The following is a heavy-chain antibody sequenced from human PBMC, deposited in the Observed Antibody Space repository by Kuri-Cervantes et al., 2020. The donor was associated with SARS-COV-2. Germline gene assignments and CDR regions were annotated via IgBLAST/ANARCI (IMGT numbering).Heavy chain of an antibody. CDR3: ARVVFGGYGHYYFDY. J-gene: IGHJ4*02. CDR2: ISAYNGNT. Sequence: ASVKVSCKASGYTFTGYYMHWVRQAPGQGLEFMGWISAYNGNTNYAQNLQGRVAMTTDTSTSTAYMELRSLRSDDTAMFYCARVVFGGYGHYYFDYWGQGTLVTVSS. D-gene: IGHD5-18*01. V-gene: IGHV1-18*04. CDR1: GYTFTGYY.